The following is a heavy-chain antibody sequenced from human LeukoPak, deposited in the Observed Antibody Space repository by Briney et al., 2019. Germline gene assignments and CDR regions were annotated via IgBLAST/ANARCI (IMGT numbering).Heavy chain of an antibody. CDR1: GFTFSTYG. D-gene: IGHD3-10*01. CDR2: VSSTGSGT. CDR3: AKDGPLLWYGPTDA. V-gene: IGHV3-23*01. J-gene: IGHJ5*02. Sequence: GGSLRLSCVASGFTFSTYGMSWVRQAPGKGLEWVAAVSSTGSGTYYPDSLKGRFIISRDNSQNTVFLQMNSLRPEDTAFYFCAKDGPLLWYGPTDAWGQGILPTVSS.